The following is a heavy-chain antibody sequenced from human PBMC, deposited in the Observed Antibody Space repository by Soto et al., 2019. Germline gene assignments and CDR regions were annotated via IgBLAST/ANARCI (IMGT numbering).Heavy chain of an antibody. J-gene: IGHJ6*03. Sequence: GGSLRLSCAASGFTFSSYAMHWVRQAPGKGLEWVANIKQDGSEKYYVDSVKGRFTISRDNAKNSLYLQMNSLRAEDTAVYYCARQDYGDYMDVWGKGTTVTVSS. CDR2: IKQDGSEK. V-gene: IGHV3-7*01. CDR1: GFTFSSYA. CDR3: ARQDYGDYMDV. D-gene: IGHD4-17*01.